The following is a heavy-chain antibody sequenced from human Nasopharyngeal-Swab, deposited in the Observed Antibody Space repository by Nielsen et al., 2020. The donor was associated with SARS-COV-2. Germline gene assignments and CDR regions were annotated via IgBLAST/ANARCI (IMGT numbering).Heavy chain of an antibody. J-gene: IGHJ4*02. Sequence: LSLTCAASGFTFSSYGMHWVRQAPAQGLEWVAVIWYDGSNKYYADSVKGRFTISRDNSKNTLYLQMNSLRAEDTAVYYCARDRIVATMETDYWGQGTLVTVSS. D-gene: IGHD5-12*01. CDR2: IWYDGSNK. V-gene: IGHV3-33*01. CDR3: ARDRIVATMETDY. CDR1: GFTFSSYG.